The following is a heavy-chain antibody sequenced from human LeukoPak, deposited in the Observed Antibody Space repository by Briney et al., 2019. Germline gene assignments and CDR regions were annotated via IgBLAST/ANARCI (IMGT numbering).Heavy chain of an antibody. J-gene: IGHJ4*02. V-gene: IGHV3-21*01. CDR3: ATETIGRHYDY. Sequence: GGSLRLSCAASGFTFSSCGFTWVRQAPGKGLEWVSSIGPTGTDRYYADSVRGRFTISRDNAKNSMYLQMDSLRDEDTAVYYCATETIGRHYDYWGQGTLLTVSS. CDR1: GFTFSSCG. CDR2: IGPTGTDR. D-gene: IGHD1-14*01.